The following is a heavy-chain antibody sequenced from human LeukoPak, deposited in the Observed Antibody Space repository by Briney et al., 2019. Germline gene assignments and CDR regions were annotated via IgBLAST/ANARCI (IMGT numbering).Heavy chain of an antibody. V-gene: IGHV1-2*02. CDR1: GYTFTGYY. Sequence: ASVKVSCKASGYTFTGYYMHWVRQAPGQGLEWMGWINPNSGGTNYAQKFQGRVTMTRDTSISTAYMELSRLRSDDTAVYYCARDASGVYTVTTSWFDPRGQGTLVTVSS. CDR2: INPNSGGT. J-gene: IGHJ5*02. CDR3: ARDASGVYTVTTSWFDP. D-gene: IGHD4-17*01.